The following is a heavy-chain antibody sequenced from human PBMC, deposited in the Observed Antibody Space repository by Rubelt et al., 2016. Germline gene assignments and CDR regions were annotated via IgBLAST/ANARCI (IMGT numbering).Heavy chain of an antibody. CDR3: ARGGMGGSTGYFDY. Sequence: GGVVQPGRSLRLSCAASGFTFSSYGMHWVRQAPGKGLEWVAVIWYDGSNKYYADSVKGRFTISRDNSKNTLYLQMNPLRAEDTAVYYCARGGMGGSTGYFDYWGQGTLVTVSS. J-gene: IGHJ4*02. D-gene: IGHD1-26*01. CDR1: GFTFSSYG. V-gene: IGHV3-33*01. CDR2: IWYDGSNK.